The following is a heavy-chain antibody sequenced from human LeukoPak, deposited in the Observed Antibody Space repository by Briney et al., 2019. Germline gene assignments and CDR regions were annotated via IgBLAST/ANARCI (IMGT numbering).Heavy chain of an antibody. D-gene: IGHD2/OR15-2a*01. CDR2: INHSGST. Sequence: SETLSLTCAVSGGSISSSNWWSWVRQPPGKGLEWIGEINHSGSTNYNPSLKSRVTISVDTSKNQFSLKLSSVTAADTAVYYCARLNNYWGQGTLVTVSS. J-gene: IGHJ4*02. V-gene: IGHV4-4*02. CDR3: ARLNNY. CDR1: GGSISSSNW.